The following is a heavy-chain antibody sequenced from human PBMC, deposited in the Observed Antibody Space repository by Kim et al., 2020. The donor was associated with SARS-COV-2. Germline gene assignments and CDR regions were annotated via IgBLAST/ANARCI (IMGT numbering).Heavy chain of an antibody. CDR2: IGGSGMPT. CDR3: ARGLGTPGY. D-gene: IGHD7-27*01. Sequence: GGSLRLSCAASGFTFRTYDMSWVRQAPGKGLEWVSSIGGSGMPTFYADSVKGRFTISRDNSKGTLYLQMNSLRAEDTALYSCARGLGTPGYWGQGTLVTV. CDR1: GFTFRTYD. J-gene: IGHJ4*02. V-gene: IGHV3-23*01.